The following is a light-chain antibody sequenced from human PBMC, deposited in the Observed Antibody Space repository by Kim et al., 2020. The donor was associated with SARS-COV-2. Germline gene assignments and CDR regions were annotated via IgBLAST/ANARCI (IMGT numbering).Light chain of an antibody. J-gene: IGLJ2*01. CDR3: NSRDSSGNHLV. Sequence: LGQTIRITCQGDSLRSYYASWYQQKPGQAPVLVIYGKNNRPSGIPDRFSGSSSGNTASLTITGAQAEDEADYYCNSRDSSGNHLVFGGGTQLTVL. CDR2: GKN. CDR1: SLRSYY. V-gene: IGLV3-19*01.